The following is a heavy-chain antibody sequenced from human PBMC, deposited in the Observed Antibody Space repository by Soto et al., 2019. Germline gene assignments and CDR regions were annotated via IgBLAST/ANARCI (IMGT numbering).Heavy chain of an antibody. J-gene: IGHJ6*02. Sequence: QVQLVESGGGVVQPGRSLRLSCAASGFTFSSYGMHWVRQAPGKGLEWVAVIWYNGSNKYYADSVKGRFTISRDNSKNTLCLQMNSLRAEDTAVYYCARDHSGWYLLPWGDYYYYYGMDVWGQGTTVTVSS. V-gene: IGHV3-33*01. D-gene: IGHD6-19*01. CDR1: GFTFSSYG. CDR3: ARDHSGWYLLPWGDYYYYYGMDV. CDR2: IWYNGSNK.